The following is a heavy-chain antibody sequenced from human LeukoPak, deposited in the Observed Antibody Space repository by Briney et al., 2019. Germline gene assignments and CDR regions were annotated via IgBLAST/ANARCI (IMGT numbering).Heavy chain of an antibody. D-gene: IGHD6-13*01. Sequence: SETLSLTCSVSGGSISSSGYYWGWIRQPPGKGLEWIGSVYYSGTTYYNPSLKSRVIISVDTSKNQFSLRLSSVTAADTAIYYCAREYSSSRYDYWGQGTPASVSS. CDR2: VYYSGTT. V-gene: IGHV4-39*07. CDR1: GGSISSSGYY. J-gene: IGHJ4*02. CDR3: AREYSSSRYDY.